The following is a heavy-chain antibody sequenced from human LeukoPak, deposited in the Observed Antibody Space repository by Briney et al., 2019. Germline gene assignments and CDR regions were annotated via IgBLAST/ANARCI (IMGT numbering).Heavy chain of an antibody. J-gene: IGHJ6*02. D-gene: IGHD2-2*01. CDR3: ARALYCSSTSCYYYYGMDV. CDR2: IIPILGIA. CDR1: GGTFSSYT. Sequence: SVTVSCTASGGTFSSYTISWVRQAPGQGLEWMGRIIPILGIANYAQKFQGRVTITADKSTSTAYMELSSLRSEDTAVYYCARALYCSSTSCYYYYGMDVWGQGTTVTVSS. V-gene: IGHV1-69*02.